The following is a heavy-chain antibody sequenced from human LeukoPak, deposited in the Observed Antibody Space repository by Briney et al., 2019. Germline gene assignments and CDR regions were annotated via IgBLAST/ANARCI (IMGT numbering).Heavy chain of an antibody. CDR2: IYPGDADT. CDR3: ARMIGLGEVSPYFDY. J-gene: IGHJ4*02. V-gene: IGHV5-51*01. Sequence: GESLQISCKGSGYTFTNYWIGWVRQMPGKGLEWMGIIYPGDADTRYSPSFQSQVTISADKSISTAYLQWSSLKASDTAMYYCARMIGLGEVSPYFDYWGQGTLVTVSS. D-gene: IGHD3-16*02. CDR1: GYTFTNYW.